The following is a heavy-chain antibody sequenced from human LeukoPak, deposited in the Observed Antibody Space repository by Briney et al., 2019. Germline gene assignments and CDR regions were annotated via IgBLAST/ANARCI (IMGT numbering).Heavy chain of an antibody. J-gene: IGHJ6*04. CDR2: ISAYNANT. V-gene: IGHV1-18*04. Sequence: GASVTVSCKASGYTFTSYGISWVRQAPGQGLEWMGWISAYNANTNYAQKLQGRVTMTTDTSTSTAYMELRSLRSDDTAVYYCARSLDCSSTSCYRYYYYGMDVWGKGTTVTVSS. CDR3: ARSLDCSSTSCYRYYYYGMDV. CDR1: GYTFTSYG. D-gene: IGHD2-2*02.